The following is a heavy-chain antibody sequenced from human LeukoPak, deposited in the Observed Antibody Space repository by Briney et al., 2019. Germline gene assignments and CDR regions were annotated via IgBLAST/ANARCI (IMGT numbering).Heavy chain of an antibody. Sequence: PGGSLRPSCAASGFTFSDYYMNWIRQAPGKGLEWVSYISGSSTFTNYADSVKGRFTISRDNAKNSLYLQMNSLRAEDTAVYYCVRDQKPGWYPDYWGQGTLVTVSS. CDR1: GFTFSDYY. D-gene: IGHD6-19*01. J-gene: IGHJ4*02. CDR3: VRDQKPGWYPDY. CDR2: ISGSSTFT. V-gene: IGHV3-11*06.